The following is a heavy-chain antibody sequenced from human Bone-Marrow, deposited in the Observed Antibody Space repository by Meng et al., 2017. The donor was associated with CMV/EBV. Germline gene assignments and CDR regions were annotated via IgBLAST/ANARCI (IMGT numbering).Heavy chain of an antibody. CDR3: VRHFVGDTNYYYYYGMDV. J-gene: IGHJ6*02. V-gene: IGHV4-30-4*08. CDR2: IYYSGST. Sequence: SETLSLTCTVSGGSISSGDYYWSWIRQPPGKGLEWIGYIYYSGSTYYNPSLKSRVTISVDTSKNQFSLKLSSVTAADTAVYYCVRHFVGDTNYYYYYGMDVWGQGTTVTVSS. CDR1: GGSISSGDYY. D-gene: IGHD4-17*01.